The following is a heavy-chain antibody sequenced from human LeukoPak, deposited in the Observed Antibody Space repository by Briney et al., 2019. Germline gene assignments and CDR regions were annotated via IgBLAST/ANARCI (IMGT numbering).Heavy chain of an antibody. Sequence: PSQTLSLTCAVSGGSISSGGYSWGWIRQPPGKGLEWIGYIYHSGSTYYNPSLKSRVTISVDRSKNQFSLKLSSVTAADTAVYYCASQRGYSYGPLDYWGQGTLVTVSS. CDR1: GGSISSGGYS. V-gene: IGHV4-30-2*01. J-gene: IGHJ4*02. CDR3: ASQRGYSYGPLDY. D-gene: IGHD5-18*01. CDR2: IYHSGST.